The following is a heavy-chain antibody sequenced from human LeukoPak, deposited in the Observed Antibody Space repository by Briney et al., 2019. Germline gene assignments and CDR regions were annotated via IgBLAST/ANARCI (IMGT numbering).Heavy chain of an antibody. Sequence: PSETLSLTCTVSGDSISVSYWSWLRQPPGKGPEWIGYIYFSGTTSYNPSLMSRVTISVDTSKNQFSLNMRSVTAADTAVYYCAKNHWGHNYFDFWGQGTVVSVSS. D-gene: IGHD7-27*01. CDR1: GDSISVSY. CDR3: AKNHWGHNYFDF. V-gene: IGHV4-59*01. J-gene: IGHJ4*02. CDR2: IYFSGTT.